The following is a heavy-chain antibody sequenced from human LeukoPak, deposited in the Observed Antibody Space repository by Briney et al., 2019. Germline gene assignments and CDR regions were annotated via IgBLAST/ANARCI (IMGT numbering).Heavy chain of an antibody. D-gene: IGHD4-11*01. CDR1: GYGFSDVY. CDR2: INPHSGAT. J-gene: IGHJ5*02. Sequence: GASVKASCKASGYGFSDVYFNWVRQAPGQGLEWMGWINPHSGATNYAQRFQGRVSMDASFDTAYMELSRLTSDYTAVYYCATSSTVTHTRDPWGQGTLVTVSS. CDR3: ATSSTVTHTRDP. V-gene: IGHV1-2*02.